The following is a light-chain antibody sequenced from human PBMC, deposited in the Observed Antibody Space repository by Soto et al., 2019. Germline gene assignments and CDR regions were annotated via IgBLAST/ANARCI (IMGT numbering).Light chain of an antibody. CDR2: GAS. CDR1: QSVNSNY. J-gene: IGKJ3*01. V-gene: IGKV3-20*01. Sequence: EIVLTQSPGTLSVSPGERVTLSCRASQSVNSNYLAWYQQRPGQAPRLLIFGASYSATGIPDRFSGSGTGTGFTLTISRLEPEVFAVYYCQQYSSSPPEFTFGPGTKVDSK. CDR3: QQYSSSPPEFT.